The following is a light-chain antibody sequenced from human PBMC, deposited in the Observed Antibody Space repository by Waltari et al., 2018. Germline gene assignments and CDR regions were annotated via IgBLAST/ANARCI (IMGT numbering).Light chain of an antibody. V-gene: IGKV3-20*01. J-gene: IGKJ1*01. Sequence: EIVLTQSPGTLSLSPGERGLSCRPSQSVSSSYLAWYQQKPGQAPRLLIYDASNRATGIPDRFSGSGSGTDFTLTISRLEPEDFAVYYCQQYGGSPWTFGQGTKVEIK. CDR3: QQYGGSPWT. CDR2: DAS. CDR1: QSVSSSY.